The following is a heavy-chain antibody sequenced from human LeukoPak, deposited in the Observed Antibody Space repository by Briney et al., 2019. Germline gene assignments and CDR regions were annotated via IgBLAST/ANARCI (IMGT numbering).Heavy chain of an antibody. CDR1: GFTFSSYG. J-gene: IGHJ4*02. CDR3: AKDHVRFPPYQLLSH. CDR2: ISYDGSNK. V-gene: IGHV3-30*18. Sequence: GGSLRLSCAASGFTFSSYGMHWVRQAPGKGLEWVAVISYDGSNKYYADSVKGRFTISRANSKNTLYLQMNSLRAEDTAVYYCAKDHVRFPPYQLLSHWGQGTLVTVSS. D-gene: IGHD2-2*01.